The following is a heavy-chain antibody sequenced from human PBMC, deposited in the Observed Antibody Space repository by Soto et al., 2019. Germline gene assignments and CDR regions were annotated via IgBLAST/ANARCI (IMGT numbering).Heavy chain of an antibody. V-gene: IGHV5-10-1*01. D-gene: IGHD2-2*01. CDR1: GYSFTSYW. CDR2: IDPSDSYT. Sequence: GESLKISCKGSGYSFTSYWISWVRQMPGKGLEWMGRIDPSDSYTNYSPSFQGHVTISADKSISTAYLQWSSLKASDTAMYYCARHGGGYCSSTSCRRSPIRWFDPWGQGTLVTVSS. CDR3: ARHGGGYCSSTSCRRSPIRWFDP. J-gene: IGHJ5*02.